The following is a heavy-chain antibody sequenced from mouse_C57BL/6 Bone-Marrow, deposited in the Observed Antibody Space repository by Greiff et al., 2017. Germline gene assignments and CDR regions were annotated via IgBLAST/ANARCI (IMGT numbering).Heavy chain of an antibody. CDR3: ARSFYYYGSSPWFAD. D-gene: IGHD1-1*01. J-gene: IGHJ3*01. CDR1: GYTFTSYW. Sequence: QVQLQQPGAELVMPGASVKLSCKASGYTFTSYWMHWVKQRPGQGLEWIGEIDPSDSYTNYNQKFKGKSTLTVDKSSSTAYMQLSSLTSEDSAVYYWARSFYYYGSSPWFADWGQGTLVTVSA. V-gene: IGHV1-69*01. CDR2: IDPSDSYT.